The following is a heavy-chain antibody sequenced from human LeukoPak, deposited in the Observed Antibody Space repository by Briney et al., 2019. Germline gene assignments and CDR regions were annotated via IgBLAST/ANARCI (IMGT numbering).Heavy chain of an antibody. CDR2: IFTSGST. CDR1: GGSISSGSYY. V-gene: IGHV4-61*02. D-gene: IGHD6-13*01. J-gene: IGHJ6*03. Sequence: PSETLSLTCTVSGGSISSGSYYWSWIRQPAGKGLEWIGRIFTSGSTNYNPSLKSRVTMSVDTSKNQFSLKLSSVTAADTAVYYCARVRGSSWLGEYYYHYMDVWGKGTTVTISS. CDR3: ARVRGSSWLGEYYYHYMDV.